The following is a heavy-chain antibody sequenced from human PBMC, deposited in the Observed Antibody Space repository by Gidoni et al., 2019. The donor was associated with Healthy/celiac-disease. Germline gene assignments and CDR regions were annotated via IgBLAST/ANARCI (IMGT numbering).Heavy chain of an antibody. CDR3: ARRDSGYDGPYYYGMDV. J-gene: IGHJ6*02. CDR1: GCSISSGGYY. CDR2: IYYSGST. D-gene: IGHD5-12*01. V-gene: IGHV4-31*03. Sequence: QVQLQESGPGLVKPSQTLSLTCTVSGCSISSGGYYWSWIRQHPGKGLEWIGYIYYSGSTYYNPSLKSRVTISVDTSKNQFSLKLSSVTAADTAVYYCARRDSGYDGPYYYGMDVWGQGTTVTVSS.